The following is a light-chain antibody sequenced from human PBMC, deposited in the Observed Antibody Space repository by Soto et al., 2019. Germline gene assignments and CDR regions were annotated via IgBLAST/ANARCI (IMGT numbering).Light chain of an antibody. CDR3: AVWDDSLKGWL. Sequence: QPVLTQPPSASGTPEQRVTISCSGSSSNIGNSPVNWYQQLPGTAPQLLIYGNTQRPSGVPDRFSGSKSGTSASLAISGLPYDDEAVYYCAVWDDSLKGWLFGGGTKLTVL. J-gene: IGLJ3*02. CDR2: GNT. CDR1: SSNIGNSP. V-gene: IGLV1-44*01.